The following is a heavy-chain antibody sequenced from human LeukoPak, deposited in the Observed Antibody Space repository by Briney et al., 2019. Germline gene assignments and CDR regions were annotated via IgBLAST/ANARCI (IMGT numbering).Heavy chain of an antibody. CDR2: ISGSGGST. V-gene: IGHV3-23*01. D-gene: IGHD5-24*01. CDR3: AKPILWYPMATTETDDY. CDR1: GFTFSSYA. J-gene: IGHJ4*02. Sequence: WGSLRLSCAASGFTFSSYAMSWVRQAPGKGLEWVSAISGSGGSTFYADSVKGRFTISRDNSKNTLYLQMNSLRAEDTAVYYCAKPILWYPMATTETDDYWGQGTLVTVSS.